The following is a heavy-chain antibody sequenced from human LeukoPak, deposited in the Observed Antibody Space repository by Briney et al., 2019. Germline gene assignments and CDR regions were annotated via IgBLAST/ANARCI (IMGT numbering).Heavy chain of an antibody. V-gene: IGHV4-59*01. CDR2: IYYSGST. CDR3: ARGPYGDFTPFDY. J-gene: IGHJ4*02. Sequence: SETLSLTCTVSGGSISSYYWSWIRQPPGKGLEWIGYIYYSGSTNYNPSLKSRVTISVDTSKNQFSLKLSSVTAADTAVYYCARGPYGDFTPFDYWGQGTLVTVSS. D-gene: IGHD4-17*01. CDR1: GGSISSYY.